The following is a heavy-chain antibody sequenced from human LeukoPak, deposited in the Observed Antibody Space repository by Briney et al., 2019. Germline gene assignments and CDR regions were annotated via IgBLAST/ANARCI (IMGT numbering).Heavy chain of an antibody. J-gene: IGHJ5*02. D-gene: IGHD4-17*01. CDR2: IYYSGST. V-gene: IGHV4-59*08. CDR3: ARYRAVKTWFDP. Sequence: SETLSLTCTVSGGSISSYYCSWIRQPPGQGLEWIGYIYYSGSTNYNPSLKRRVTIPVDTSKNQFSLKLNSVTGADTAVYYCARYRAVKTWFDPWGQGTLVTVSS. CDR1: GGSISSYY.